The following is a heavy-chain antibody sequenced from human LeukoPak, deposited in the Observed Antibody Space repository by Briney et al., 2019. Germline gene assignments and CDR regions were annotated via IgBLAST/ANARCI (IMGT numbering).Heavy chain of an antibody. V-gene: IGHV4-59*01. CDR2: FYYSGST. Sequence: SETLSLTCTVSGGSISSYCWSWIRQPPGKGLEWIGYFYYSGSTNYNPSLKSRVTLSVDTSKNQFSLKLSSVTAADTAVYYCARGGSIVGATPHDTFGIWGQGTMVTVSS. D-gene: IGHD1-26*01. CDR3: ARGGSIVGATPHDTFGI. J-gene: IGHJ3*02. CDR1: GGSISSYC.